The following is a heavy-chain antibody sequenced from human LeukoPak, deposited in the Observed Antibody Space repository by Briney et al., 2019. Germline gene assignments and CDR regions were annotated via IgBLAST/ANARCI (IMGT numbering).Heavy chain of an antibody. J-gene: IGHJ4*02. V-gene: IGHV4-39*07. CDR2: IYYSGST. Sequence: PSETLSLTCTVSGGSISSSSYYWGWIRQPPGKGLEWIGSIYYSGSTYYNPSLKSRVTISVDTSKNQFSLKLSSVTAADTAVYYCARELSYYYGSGSLDYWGQGTLVTVSS. CDR1: GGSISSSSYY. CDR3: ARELSYYYGSGSLDY. D-gene: IGHD3-10*01.